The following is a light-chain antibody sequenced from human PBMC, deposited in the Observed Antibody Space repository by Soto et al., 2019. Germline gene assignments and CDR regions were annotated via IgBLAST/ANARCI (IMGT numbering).Light chain of an antibody. CDR2: DTF. J-gene: IGKJ4*01. V-gene: IGKV1-5*01. CDR3: QQYNSYPLT. Sequence: DIQMTQSPSSLSASIGDRVTITCRASQYISSWLAWYQHKPGKAPKLLMFDTFSLESRVPSRFSGSGSGTEFTLTISSLQPDDFATYYCQQYNSYPLTFGGGTKVDI. CDR1: QYISSW.